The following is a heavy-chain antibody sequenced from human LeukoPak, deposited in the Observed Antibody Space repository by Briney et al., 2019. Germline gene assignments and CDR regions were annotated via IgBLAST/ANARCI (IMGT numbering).Heavy chain of an antibody. CDR1: GYTFTGYY. CDR2: INPNSGGT. V-gene: IGHV1-2*02. CDR3: ATPQGSYYYDSSGYSPFDY. Sequence: ASVKVSCKASGYTFTGYYMHWVRQAPGQGLEWMGWINPNSGGTNYAQKFQGRVTMTRDTSISTAYMELSRLRSDDTAVYYCATPQGSYYYDSSGYSPFDYWGQGTLVTVSS. J-gene: IGHJ4*02. D-gene: IGHD3-22*01.